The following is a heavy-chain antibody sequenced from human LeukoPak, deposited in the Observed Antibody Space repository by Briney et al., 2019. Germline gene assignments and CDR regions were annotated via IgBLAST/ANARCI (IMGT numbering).Heavy chain of an antibody. CDR1: GFAFSTYS. V-gene: IGHV3-21*01. J-gene: IGHJ4*02. CDR2: ISLSSASI. D-gene: IGHD2-2*01. CDR3: ARKYCSTTSCLFDN. Sequence: GGSLRLSCAASGFAFSTYSMNWVRQPPGKGLEWVASISLSSASIYYADSVKGRFTISRDNAKNSLYLQMNSLRAEDTAVYYCARKYCSTTSCLFDNWGQGTLVTVSS.